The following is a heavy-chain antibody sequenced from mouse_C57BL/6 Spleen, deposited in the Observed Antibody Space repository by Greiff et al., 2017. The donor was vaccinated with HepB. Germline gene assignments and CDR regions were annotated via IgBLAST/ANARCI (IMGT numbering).Heavy chain of an antibody. Sequence: EVKLEESGPGLVKPSQSLSLTCSVTGYSITSGYYWNWIRQFPGNKLEWMGYISYDGSNNYNPSLKNRISITRDTSKNQFFLKLNSVTTEDTATYYCASEGAYPDWYFDVWGTGTTVTVSS. V-gene: IGHV3-6*01. CDR2: ISYDGSN. CDR3: ASEGAYPDWYFDV. CDR1: GYSITSGYY. D-gene: IGHD3-1*01. J-gene: IGHJ1*03.